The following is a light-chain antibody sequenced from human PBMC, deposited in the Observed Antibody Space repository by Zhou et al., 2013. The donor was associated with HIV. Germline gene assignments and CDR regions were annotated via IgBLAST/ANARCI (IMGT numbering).Light chain of an antibody. Sequence: VLTQSPGTLHLSPGERAALSCRASQSVGNELAWYQQRPGLPPRLVIYDASNRASGIPARFSGSGSGTDFTLTISRLEPEDFAVYFCQQYSSSPFTFGPGTKVDVK. J-gene: IGKJ3*01. CDR1: QSVGNE. CDR2: DAS. V-gene: IGKV3-11*01. CDR3: QQYSSSPFT.